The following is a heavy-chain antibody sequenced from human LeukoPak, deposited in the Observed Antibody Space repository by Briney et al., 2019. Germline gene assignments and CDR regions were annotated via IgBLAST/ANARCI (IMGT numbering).Heavy chain of an antibody. V-gene: IGHV4-59*12. CDR1: GGSISSYY. Sequence: SETLSLTCTVSGGSISSYYWSWLRQPPGKGLEWIGYIHDSGSTNYNPSLKSRVTISVDTSKNQFSLKLTSVTAADTAVYYCAKRSYYYGMDVWGQGTTVTVSS. CDR2: IHDSGST. CDR3: AKRSYYYGMDV. J-gene: IGHJ6*02.